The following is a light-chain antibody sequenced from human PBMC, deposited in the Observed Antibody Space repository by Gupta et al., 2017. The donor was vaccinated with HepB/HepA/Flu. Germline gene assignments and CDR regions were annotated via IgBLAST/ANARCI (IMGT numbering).Light chain of an antibody. J-gene: IGKJ4*01. CDR2: DAS. CDR3: QQRSKWPLP. V-gene: IGKV3-11*01. CDR1: QSVDIY. Sequence: EIVLTQSPATLSLSPGERATLSCRASQSVDIYLAWYQQQPGQTPRLPIYDASNRATGIPARFSGSGSGTDFTLTISSLEPEDFAVYYCQQRSKWPLPFGGGTKVGIK.